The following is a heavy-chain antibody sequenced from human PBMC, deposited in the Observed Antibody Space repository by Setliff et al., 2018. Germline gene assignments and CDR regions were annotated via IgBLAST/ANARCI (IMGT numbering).Heavy chain of an antibody. CDR1: GYTFTSSY. J-gene: IGHJ3*02. D-gene: IGHD3-16*01. V-gene: IGHV1-46*01. Sequence: ASVKVSCKASGYTFTSSYMYWVRQAPGQGLEWMGIINPSGGSTIYAQKFQGRVTMTRDTSTSTFYMELSSLRSDDTAFYYCVRDVGGFTHAFDIWGQGTMVTVSS. CDR2: INPSGGST. CDR3: VRDVGGFTHAFDI.